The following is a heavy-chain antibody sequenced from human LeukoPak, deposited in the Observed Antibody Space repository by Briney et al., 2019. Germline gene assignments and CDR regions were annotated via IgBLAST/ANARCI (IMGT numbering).Heavy chain of an antibody. V-gene: IGHV1-69*13. Sequence: ASVKVSCKASGGTFSSYTISWVRQAPGQGLEWMGGIIPIFGTANYAQKFQGRVTITADESTSTAYMELSSLRSEDTAIYYCVRTPPNWGFDYWGQGTLVTVSS. J-gene: IGHJ4*02. CDR1: GGTFSSYT. CDR2: IIPIFGTA. CDR3: VRTPPNWGFDY. D-gene: IGHD7-27*01.